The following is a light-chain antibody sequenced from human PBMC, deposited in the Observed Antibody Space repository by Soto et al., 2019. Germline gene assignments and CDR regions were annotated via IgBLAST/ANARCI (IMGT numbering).Light chain of an antibody. V-gene: IGLV1-40*01. J-gene: IGLJ2*01. CDR3: SSYTTLITVV. CDR1: SSNIGTGHD. CDR2: EVT. Sequence: QPVLTQPPSVSGAPGQRVTISCIGSSSNIGTGHDVHWYQQLPGTAPKLLLHEVTNRPSGVSNRFSGSKSGNTASLTISGLRPEDEADYYCSSYTTLITVVFGGGTKLTVL.